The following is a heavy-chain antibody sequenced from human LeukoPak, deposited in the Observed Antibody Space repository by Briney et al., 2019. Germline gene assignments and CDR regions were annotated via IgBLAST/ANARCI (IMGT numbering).Heavy chain of an antibody. CDR3: ARVGIAAARPFDY. CDR2: INHSGST. V-gene: IGHV4-34*01. D-gene: IGHD6-13*01. CDR1: GGSFSGYY. Sequence: SETLSLTCAVYGGSFSGYYWSWIRQPPVKVLEWIGEINHSGSTNYNPSLKSRVTISVDTSKNQFSLKLSSVTAADTAVYYCARVGIAAARPFDYWGQGTLVTVSS. J-gene: IGHJ4*02.